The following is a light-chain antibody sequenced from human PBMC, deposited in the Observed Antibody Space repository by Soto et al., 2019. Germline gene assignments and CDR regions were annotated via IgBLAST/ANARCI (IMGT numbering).Light chain of an antibody. CDR3: QQYGSSPA. CDR2: GAS. CDR1: QTVSSNY. Sequence: EIILTQSPDTLSLSPGERATLSCRASQTVSSNYLAWCQQRPGQAPRLLIYGASPRAAGIPDRFSGSGSGTDFTLTITRLEPEDSAVYYCQQYGSSPAFGQGTKVDIK. J-gene: IGKJ1*01. V-gene: IGKV3-20*01.